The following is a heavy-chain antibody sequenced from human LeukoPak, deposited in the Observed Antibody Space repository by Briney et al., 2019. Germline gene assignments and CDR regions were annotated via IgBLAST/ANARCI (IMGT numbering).Heavy chain of an antibody. V-gene: IGHV4-39*07. Sequence: SETLSLTCTASGGSINSSIYHWGWIRQPPGKGLEWIGNIYYSGSTYYNPSLKSRVTISVDTSKNQFSLKLSSVTAADTAVYYCARFYDFWRGYYRGGGYFDYWGQGTLVTVSS. CDR1: GGSINSSIYH. CDR2: IYYSGST. CDR3: ARFYDFWRGYYRGGGYFDY. J-gene: IGHJ4*02. D-gene: IGHD3-3*01.